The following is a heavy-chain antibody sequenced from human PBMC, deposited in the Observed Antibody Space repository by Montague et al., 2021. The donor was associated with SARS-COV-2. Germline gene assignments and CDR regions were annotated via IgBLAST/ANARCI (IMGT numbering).Heavy chain of an antibody. CDR2: ISISGST. CDR3: ARDIAVAGLFDY. D-gene: IGHD6-19*01. V-gene: IGHV4-61*02. J-gene: IGHJ4*02. Sequence: TLSLTCTVSGGSISSGSCYWSWIRQPAGKGLVWIGRISISGSTNYNPSLKSRVTISVDTSKNQFSLKLSSVTAADTAVYYCARDIAVAGLFDYWGQGTRVTVSS. CDR1: GGSISSGSCY.